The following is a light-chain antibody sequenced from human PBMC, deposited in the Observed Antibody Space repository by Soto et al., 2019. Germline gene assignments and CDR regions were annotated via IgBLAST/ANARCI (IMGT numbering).Light chain of an antibody. Sequence: QSALTQPASVSGSPGQSITISCTGASSDVGAYNYVSWYQQHPGKAPKLMIYDVSSRPSGVSNRFSGSKSGNTASLTISGLQAEDEADYYCRSYTSSITYVFGTGTRSPS. CDR3: RSYTSSITYV. V-gene: IGLV2-14*01. CDR1: SSDVGAYNY. J-gene: IGLJ1*01. CDR2: DVS.